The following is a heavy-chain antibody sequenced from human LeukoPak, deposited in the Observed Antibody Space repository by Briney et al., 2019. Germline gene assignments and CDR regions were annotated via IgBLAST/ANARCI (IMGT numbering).Heavy chain of an antibody. D-gene: IGHD5-18*01. CDR3: ARHQGDTDYYYYYGMDV. Sequence: SETLSLTCTVSGGSIGSYYWSWIRQPPGKGLEWIGYIYYSGSTNYNPSLKSRVTISVDTSKNQFSLKLSSVTAADTAVYYCARHQGDTDYYYYYGMDVWGQGTTVTVSS. V-gene: IGHV4-59*08. CDR1: GGSIGSYY. J-gene: IGHJ6*02. CDR2: IYYSGST.